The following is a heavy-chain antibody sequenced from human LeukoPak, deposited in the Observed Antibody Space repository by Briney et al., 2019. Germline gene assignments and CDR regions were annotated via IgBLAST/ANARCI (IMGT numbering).Heavy chain of an antibody. CDR3: ARALTGYSFWEHFDC. Sequence: SETLSLTCAVYGGSFSGYYWSWIRQPPGKGLEWIGEINHSGSTNYNPSLKSRVTISVDTSKNQFSLKLSSVTAADTAVYYCARALTGYSFWEHFDCWGQGTLVTVSS. V-gene: IGHV4-34*01. CDR1: GGSFSGYY. J-gene: IGHJ4*02. CDR2: INHSGST. D-gene: IGHD6-13*01.